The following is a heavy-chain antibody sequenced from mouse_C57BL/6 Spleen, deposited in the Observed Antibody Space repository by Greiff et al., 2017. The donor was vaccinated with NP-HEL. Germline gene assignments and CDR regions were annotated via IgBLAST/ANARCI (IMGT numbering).Heavy chain of an antibody. CDR3: ARNVYGSSYNAAMDY. CDR1: GFTFSDYG. Sequence: EVKLQESGGGLVKPGGSLKLSCAASGFTFSDYGMHWVRQAPEKGLEWVAYISSGSSTIYYADTVKGRFTISRDNAKNTLFLQMTSLRSEDTAMYYCARNVYGSSYNAAMDYWGQGTSVTVSS. CDR2: ISSGSSTI. V-gene: IGHV5-17*01. J-gene: IGHJ4*01. D-gene: IGHD1-1*01.